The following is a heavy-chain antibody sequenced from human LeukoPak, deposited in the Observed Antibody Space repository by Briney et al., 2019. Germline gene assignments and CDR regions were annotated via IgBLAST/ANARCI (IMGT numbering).Heavy chain of an antibody. CDR3: ARARRWNAAVEGWWFDP. CDR2: IYYSGST. D-gene: IGHD1-1*01. J-gene: IGHJ5*02. Sequence: SETLSLTCTVSGGSISGSTYYWGWIRQPPGKGLEWIGTIYYSGSTNYNPSLKSRVTISVGTSKNQFSLKLSSVTAADTAVYYCARARRWNAAVEGWWFDPWGQGTLVTVSS. CDR1: GGSISGSTYY. V-gene: IGHV4-39*07.